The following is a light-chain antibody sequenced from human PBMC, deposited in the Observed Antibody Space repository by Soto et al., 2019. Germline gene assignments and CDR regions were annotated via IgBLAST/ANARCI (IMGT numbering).Light chain of an antibody. J-gene: IGKJ2*01. V-gene: IGKV3-15*01. CDR1: HSVSGS. Sequence: EIELTQSPGTLSVSPGERATLSCRATHSVSGSLAWYQQKPGRPPRLLIHSASTRATGIPARFSGSGSGTDFTLTISSLRSEDFAVYYCQQYNNWPRYTFGQGTRLEIK. CDR2: SAS. CDR3: QQYNNWPRYT.